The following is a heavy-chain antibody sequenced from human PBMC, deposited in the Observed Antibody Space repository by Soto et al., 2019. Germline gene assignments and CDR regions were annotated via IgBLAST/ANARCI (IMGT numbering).Heavy chain of an antibody. CDR2: IYHSGST. V-gene: IGHV4-30-2*01. CDR1: GGSISSGGYS. D-gene: IGHD6-6*01. J-gene: IGHJ4*02. Sequence: PSETLSLTCAVSGGSISSGGYSWSWIRQPPGKGLEWIGYIYHSGSTYYNPSLKSRVTISVDRSKNQFSLKLSSVTAADTAVYYCATQGVNIAAPYTNWGQGTLVTVSS. CDR3: ATQGVNIAAPYTN.